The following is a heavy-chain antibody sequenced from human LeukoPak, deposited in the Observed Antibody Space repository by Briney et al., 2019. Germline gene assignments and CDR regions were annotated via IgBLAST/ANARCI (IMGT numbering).Heavy chain of an antibody. D-gene: IGHD1-14*01. J-gene: IGHJ5*02. V-gene: IGHV3-11*01. Sequence: GGSLRLSCAASGFTFSDYYMSWIRQAPGKGLEWVSYISSSGSTIYYADSVKGRFTISRDNAKNSLYLQMNSLSAEDTAGYYCARYKHWGTMMFDPWGQGTLVTVSS. CDR2: ISSSGSTI. CDR3: ARYKHWGTMMFDP. CDR1: GFTFSDYY.